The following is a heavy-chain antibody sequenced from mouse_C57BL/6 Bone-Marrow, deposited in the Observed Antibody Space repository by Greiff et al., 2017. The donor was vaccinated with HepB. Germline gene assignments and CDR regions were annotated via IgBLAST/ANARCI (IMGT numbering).Heavy chain of an antibody. Sequence: DVKLQESGPGLVKPSQSLSLTCSVTGYSITSGYYWNWIRQFPGNKLEWMGYISYDGSNNYNPSLKNRISITRDTSKNQFFLKLNSVTTEDTATYYCARDWFAYWGQGTLVTVSA. CDR1: GYSITSGYY. CDR3: ARDWFAY. J-gene: IGHJ3*01. V-gene: IGHV3-6*01. CDR2: ISYDGSN.